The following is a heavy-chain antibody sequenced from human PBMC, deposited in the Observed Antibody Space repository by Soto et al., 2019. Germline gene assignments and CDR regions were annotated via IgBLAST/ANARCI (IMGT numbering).Heavy chain of an antibody. CDR1: GGSVGSSSYY. Sequence: ETLSLTCNVSGGSVGSSSYYWGWIRQAPGKGLEWIVSTYYSAGTYYNPSLKSRVTTSLDASKNQFSLTVTSVTAADTAIYYCARHASRGYSSSWYFEDWGQGTPVTVSS. J-gene: IGHJ4*02. D-gene: IGHD6-13*01. CDR2: TYYSAGT. V-gene: IGHV4-39*01. CDR3: ARHASRGYSSSWYFED.